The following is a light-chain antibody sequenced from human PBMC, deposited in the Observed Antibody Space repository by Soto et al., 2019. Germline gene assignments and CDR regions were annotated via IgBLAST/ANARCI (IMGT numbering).Light chain of an antibody. Sequence: DIQMTPSPSSLSASVGDRVTITCQANQDITNSLNWYQQKPGKAPKLLIYDASNLDTGVPSRFSGSKSGTDFTFTINSLQPEDIATYYCQQYKYFPLTFGGGTKVEIK. CDR2: DAS. V-gene: IGKV1-33*01. CDR3: QQYKYFPLT. J-gene: IGKJ4*01. CDR1: QDITNS.